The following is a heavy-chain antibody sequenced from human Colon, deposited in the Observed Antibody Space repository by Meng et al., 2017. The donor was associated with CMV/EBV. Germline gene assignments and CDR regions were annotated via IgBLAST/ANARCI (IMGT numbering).Heavy chain of an antibody. CDR3: ARGDCSSTSCYYFDY. D-gene: IGHD2-2*01. J-gene: IGHJ4*02. CDR2: LYSSAGA. Sequence: GESLKIPWAASGFTVSSLYMGLVRQTPGKGLETVSVLYSSAGAYYADSVKGRFTISRDNSMNTLYLQMCSLRAEDTAGYYCARGDCSSTSCYYFDYWGQGALVTVSS. CDR1: GFTVSSLY. V-gene: IGHV3-53*01.